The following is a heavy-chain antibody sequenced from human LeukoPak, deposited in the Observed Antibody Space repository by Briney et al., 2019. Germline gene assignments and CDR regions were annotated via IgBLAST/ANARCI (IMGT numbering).Heavy chain of an antibody. Sequence: PGGSLRLSCAASGFIFSIYWMHWVRQAPGKGLVWVSRINTDGSSTRYADSVKGRFTISRDNAENTLYLQVNSLRAEDTAVYYCARKMSGYYDSSGLEAFDIWGQGTMVTVSS. J-gene: IGHJ3*02. CDR1: GFIFSIYW. CDR2: INTDGSST. V-gene: IGHV3-74*01. CDR3: ARKMSGYYDSSGLEAFDI. D-gene: IGHD3-22*01.